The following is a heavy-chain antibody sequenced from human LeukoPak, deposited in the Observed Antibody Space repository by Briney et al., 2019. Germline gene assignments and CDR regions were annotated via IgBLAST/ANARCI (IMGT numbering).Heavy chain of an antibody. D-gene: IGHD3-22*01. CDR1: GFTFSTYA. J-gene: IGHJ4*02. CDR2: LSGGSAST. CDR3: AKAPDSSGSEY. Sequence: PGGSLRLSCAASGFTFSTYAMSWVRQAPGKGLEWVSSLSGGSASTYYADSVKGRFTISRDNSKNTLYLQMNSLRAEDTAVYYCAKAPDSSGSEYWGQGTLVTVSS. V-gene: IGHV3-23*01.